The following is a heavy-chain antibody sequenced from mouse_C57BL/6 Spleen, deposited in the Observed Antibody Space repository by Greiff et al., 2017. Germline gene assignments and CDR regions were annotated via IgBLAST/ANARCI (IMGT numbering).Heavy chain of an antibody. Sequence: VQLQQSGPELVKPGASVKIPCKASGYTFTDYNMDWVKQSHGKSLEWIGDINPNNGGTIYNQKFKGKATLTVDKSSSTDSLELRRLNAEDTEVYDCASGDGPYCSMDVWGKGTSVTGSS. V-gene: IGHV1-18*01. D-gene: IGHD2-3*01. CDR1: GYTFTDYN. CDR3: ASGDGPYCSMDV. J-gene: IGHJ4*01. CDR2: INPNNGGT.